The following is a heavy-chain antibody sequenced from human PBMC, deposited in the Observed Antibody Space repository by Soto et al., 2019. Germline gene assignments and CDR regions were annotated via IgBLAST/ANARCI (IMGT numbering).Heavy chain of an antibody. CDR2: ISGTAESV. Sequence: VGSLRLSCAASGFSLRSYAVTWVRQVPGKGLEWVSVISGTAESVYYADSVKGRFTISRDNSRNTVYLKMNFLRAEDTALYYCAKLPMIRGNALDLWGQGTMVTVSS. J-gene: IGHJ3*01. CDR3: AKLPMIRGNALDL. V-gene: IGHV3-23*01. CDR1: GFSLRSYA. D-gene: IGHD3-10*01.